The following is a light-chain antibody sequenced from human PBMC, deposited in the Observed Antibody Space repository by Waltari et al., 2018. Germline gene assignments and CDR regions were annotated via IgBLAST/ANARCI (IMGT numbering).Light chain of an antibody. CDR1: SRPVGGSKY. Sequence: QSALTQPPSASGSPGQSVTISCPGPSRPVGGSKYVSWYQQHPGKAPRLIIYEVNRRPSGVPDRFSGSKSGNTASLTVSGLQAEDEADYYCSSYAVSNNLLFGGGTKLTVL. CDR3: SSYAVSNNLL. CDR2: EVN. V-gene: IGLV2-8*01. J-gene: IGLJ2*01.